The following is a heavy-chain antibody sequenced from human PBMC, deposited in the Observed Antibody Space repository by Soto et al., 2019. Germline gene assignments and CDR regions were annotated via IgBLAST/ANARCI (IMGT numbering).Heavy chain of an antibody. CDR2: ISSSGSTI. V-gene: IGHV3-48*03. J-gene: IGHJ4*02. D-gene: IGHD5-18*01. CDR1: EFTFSDYE. Sequence: QTGGSLRLSCAASEFTFSDYEMNWVRQAPGKGLEWISYISSSGSTIFYADSVKGRFTISRDNAKNSLYLQMNSLRAEDTAVYYCARDVSDDAAMDYWGQGTLVTVSS. CDR3: ARDVSDDAAMDY.